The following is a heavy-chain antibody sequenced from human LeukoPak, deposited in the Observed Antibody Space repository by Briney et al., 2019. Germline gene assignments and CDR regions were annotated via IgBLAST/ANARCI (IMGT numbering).Heavy chain of an antibody. CDR1: GGSFSGYY. Sequence: PSETLSLTCAVYGGSFSGYYWSWIRQPPGKGLEWIGEINHSGSTNYNPSLKSRVTISVDTSKNQFSLKLSSVTAADTAVYYCARGRAPIFGVVNNFDYWGQGTLVTVSS. J-gene: IGHJ4*02. V-gene: IGHV4-34*01. CDR3: ARGRAPIFGVVNNFDY. CDR2: INHSGST. D-gene: IGHD3-3*01.